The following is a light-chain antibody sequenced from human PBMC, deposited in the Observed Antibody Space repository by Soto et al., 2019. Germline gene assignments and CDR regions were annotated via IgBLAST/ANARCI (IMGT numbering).Light chain of an antibody. CDR2: AAS. Sequence: DIQLTQSPSSLSAYVGDRVTITCRASQTMSIYLNWYQQRPGKAPKLLIYAASSLQNGVPPRFSGSGSGTEFSLTISSLQPEDFATYFCQQTYSARWTLGQGTKVDIK. J-gene: IGKJ1*01. CDR3: QQTYSARWT. CDR1: QTMSIY. V-gene: IGKV1-39*01.